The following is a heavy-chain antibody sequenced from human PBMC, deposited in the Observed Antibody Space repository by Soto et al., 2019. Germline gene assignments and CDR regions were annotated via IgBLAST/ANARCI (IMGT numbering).Heavy chain of an antibody. CDR1: GFTFSSYS. V-gene: IGHV3-21*01. D-gene: IGHD6-19*01. J-gene: IGHJ6*02. Sequence: GGSLRLSCAASGFTFSSYSMNWVRQATGEGLEWVSSISSSSSYIYYADSVKGRFTISRDNAKNSLYLQMNSLRAEDTAVDYCARDDEAAVAGNAVFDYGMDVWGQGTTDTVSS. CDR2: ISSSSSYI. CDR3: ARDDEAAVAGNAVFDYGMDV.